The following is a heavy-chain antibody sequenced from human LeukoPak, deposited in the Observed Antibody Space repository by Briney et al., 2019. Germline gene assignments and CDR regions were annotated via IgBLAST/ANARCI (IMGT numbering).Heavy chain of an antibody. CDR2: IFGSGGSP. V-gene: IGHV3-23*01. CDR3: ARDAVAGTFYFDY. J-gene: IGHJ4*02. D-gene: IGHD6-19*01. Sequence: GGSLRLSCEASGFTFGSHAMYWVRQAPGKGLEWVAGIFGSGGSPHYADPVKGRFTISRDNSRNTVYLQINSLRAEDTAVYYCARDAVAGTFYFDYWGQGTLVTVSS. CDR1: GFTFGSHA.